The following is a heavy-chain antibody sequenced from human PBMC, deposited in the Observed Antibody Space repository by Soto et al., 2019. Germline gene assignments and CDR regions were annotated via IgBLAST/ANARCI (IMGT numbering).Heavy chain of an antibody. J-gene: IGHJ4*02. CDR3: ARVLLRRDYYDSSGYPTY. V-gene: IGHV1-18*01. D-gene: IGHD3-22*01. CDR2: ISAYNGNT. CDR1: GYTFTSYG. Sequence: GASVKVSCKASGYTFTSYGISWVRQDPGQGLEWMGWISAYNGNTNYAQKLQGRVTMTTDTSTSTAYMELRSLRSDDTAVYYCARVLLRRDYYDSSGYPTYWGQGTLVTVSS.